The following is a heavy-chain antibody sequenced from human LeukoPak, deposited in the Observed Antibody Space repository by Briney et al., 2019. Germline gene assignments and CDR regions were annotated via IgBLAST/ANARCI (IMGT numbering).Heavy chain of an antibody. Sequence: PSETLSLTCTVSGGSISSSNYYWGWIRQPPGKGLECIGSVYYSGNTYYNPSLKSRVTISVDTSKNQFSLKLSSVTAADTAVYYCASRKLGNDYWGQGTLVTVSS. J-gene: IGHJ4*02. CDR2: VYYSGNT. V-gene: IGHV4-39*07. CDR3: ASRKLGNDY. D-gene: IGHD7-27*01. CDR1: GGSISSSNYY.